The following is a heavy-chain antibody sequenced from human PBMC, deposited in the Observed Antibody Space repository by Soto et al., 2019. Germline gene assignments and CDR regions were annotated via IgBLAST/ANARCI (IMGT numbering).Heavy chain of an antibody. D-gene: IGHD2-2*02. CDR1: GYTFSGYH. V-gene: IGHV1-2*02. CDR2: INVYNGET. J-gene: IGHJ5*01. CDR3: AREGATRRPSRPAIGWLES. Sequence: ASVKVSCKASGYTFSGYHMHWVRQAPGQGLEWMGWINVYNGETNIAQKFQGRVAMTRDTSITTAYVELGRLRFDDTAVYFCAREGATRRPSRPAIGWLESWGQGTLVTVSS.